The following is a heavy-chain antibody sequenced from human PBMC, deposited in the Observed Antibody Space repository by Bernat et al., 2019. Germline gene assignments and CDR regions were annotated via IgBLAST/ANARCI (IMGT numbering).Heavy chain of an antibody. D-gene: IGHD2-2*01. CDR1: GFTFSSYG. V-gene: IGHV3-30*18. CDR2: ISYDGSTK. Sequence: QVQLVESGGGVVQPGRSLRLSCAASGFTFSSYGMHWVRQAPGKGLEWVAVISYDGSTKYYADSVKGRFTISRDNSKNTLYLQMNSLRAEDTAVYYCAKDGPYCSSTSCSPDYWGQGTLVTVSS. CDR3: AKDGPYCSSTSCSPDY. J-gene: IGHJ4*02.